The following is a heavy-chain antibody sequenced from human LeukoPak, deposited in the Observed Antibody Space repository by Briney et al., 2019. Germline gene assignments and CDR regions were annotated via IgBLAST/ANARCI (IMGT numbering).Heavy chain of an antibody. D-gene: IGHD3-9*01. V-gene: IGHV3-23*01. CDR1: GFTFNTHA. CDR2: ISDTAILT. Sequence: GGSLRVSCAASGFTFNTHAMSWVRQAPGKRLEWVSAISDTAILTYYADSVKGRFAISRDNSRNTVFLQMYSLRAEDTAVYYCAKGGLRSGYSFDDWGQGTLVTVSS. J-gene: IGHJ4*02. CDR3: AKGGLRSGYSFDD.